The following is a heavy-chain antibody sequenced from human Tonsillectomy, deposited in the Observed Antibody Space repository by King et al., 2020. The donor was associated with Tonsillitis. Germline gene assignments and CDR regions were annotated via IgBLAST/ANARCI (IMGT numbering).Heavy chain of an antibody. CDR3: AKDLGSGWSYFDS. CDR2: ISSDGASK. CDR1: GITFSRYG. Sequence: VQLVESGGGVVQPGTSLRLSCAASGITFSRYGFHWVRQTPGKGLEWVAVISSDGASKYYADPVKGRFTISRDNSKGQLYLQMISLRPEDTATYYCAKDLGSGWSYFDSWGQGTLVTVSS. D-gene: IGHD6-19*01. J-gene: IGHJ4*02. V-gene: IGHV3-30*18.